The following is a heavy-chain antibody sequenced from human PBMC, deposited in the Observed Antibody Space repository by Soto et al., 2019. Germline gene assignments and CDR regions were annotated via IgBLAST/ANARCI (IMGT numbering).Heavy chain of an antibody. CDR3: ATGVTLISTSSRGDY. V-gene: IGHV4-4*02. CDR1: GGSIIRSNW. Sequence: SETLSLTCAVSGGSIIRSNWWSWVRQPPGKGLEWIGEIFHSGSTNYNPSLKSRVTISVDRSKNQFSLKLSSLRSEDTAVYYCATGVTLISTSSRGDYWGQGTLVTVSS. CDR2: IFHSGST. D-gene: IGHD2-2*01. J-gene: IGHJ4*02.